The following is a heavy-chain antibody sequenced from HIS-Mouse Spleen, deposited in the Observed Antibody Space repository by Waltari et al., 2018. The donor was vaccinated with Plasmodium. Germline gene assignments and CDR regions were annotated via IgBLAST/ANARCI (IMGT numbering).Heavy chain of an antibody. V-gene: IGHV3-7*01. CDR1: GFTCSSCW. CDR3: ASSWYWYFDL. Sequence: EVQLVESGGGLVQPGGSLRLSCAASGFTCSSCWLSWVRQAPGKVVEVGANIKKVRSEKYKVDSVKGRFTISGDNAKNSLYLQMNRLRAEDTAVYYCASSWYWYFDLWGRGTLVTASS. D-gene: IGHD6-13*01. CDR2: IKKVRSEK. J-gene: IGHJ2*01.